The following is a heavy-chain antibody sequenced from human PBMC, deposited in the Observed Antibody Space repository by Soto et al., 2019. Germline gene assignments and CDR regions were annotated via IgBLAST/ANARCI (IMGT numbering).Heavy chain of an antibody. D-gene: IGHD2-2*01. CDR3: ARRVVPAASWFDP. J-gene: IGHJ5*02. V-gene: IGHV3-11*01. CDR1: GFTFSDYY. Sequence: PGGSLRLSCAASGFTFSDYYMSWIRQAPGKGLERVSYISSSGSTIYYADSVKGRFTISRDNAKNSLYLQMNSLRAEDTAVYYCARRVVPAASWFDPWGQGTLVTVSS. CDR2: ISSSGSTI.